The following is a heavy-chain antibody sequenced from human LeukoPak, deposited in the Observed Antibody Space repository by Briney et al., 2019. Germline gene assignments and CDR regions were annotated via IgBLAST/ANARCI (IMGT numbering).Heavy chain of an antibody. CDR1: GGSLSGYY. J-gene: IGHJ6*03. D-gene: IGHD3-3*01. CDR2: INHSGST. V-gene: IGHV4-34*01. CDR3: ASTSRGYVWSGYPHYYYYMDV. Sequence: SETLSLTCAVYGGSLSGYYWSWIRQPPGKGLEWIGEINHSGSTNYNPSLKSRVTISVDTSKNQFSLKLSSVTAADTAVYYCASTSRGYVWSGYPHYYYYMDVWGKGTTVTVSS.